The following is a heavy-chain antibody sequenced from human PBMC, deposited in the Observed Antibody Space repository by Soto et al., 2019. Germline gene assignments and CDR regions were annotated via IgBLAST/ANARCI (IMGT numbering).Heavy chain of an antibody. V-gene: IGHV4-59*02. D-gene: IGHD6-13*01. CDR3: ARYGAISWLYKYEYGVDV. CDR1: GGSVDGYY. J-gene: IGHJ6*02. Sequence: SGTLSLTCTVSGGSVDGYYWIWIRQPPGKGLEWIGYIYFTVHTVYNPSLKSRITISIEKSKNQVSLKLNSVTAADTAVYYCARYGAISWLYKYEYGVDVWGQGTRVTVSS. CDR2: IYFTVHT.